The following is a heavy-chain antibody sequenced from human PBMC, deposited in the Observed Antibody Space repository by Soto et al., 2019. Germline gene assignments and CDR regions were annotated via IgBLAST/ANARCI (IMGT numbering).Heavy chain of an antibody. D-gene: IGHD2-2*01. CDR2: IYHSGST. CDR3: ARFIVVVPAAIPSPRDYYYGMDV. V-gene: IGHV4-4*02. Sequence: SETLSLTCAVSGGSISSSNWWSWVRQPPGKGLEWIGEIYHSGSTNYNPSLKSRVTISVDKSKNQFSLKLSSVTAADTAVYYCARFIVVVPAAIPSPRDYYYGMDVWGQGTTVTV. CDR1: GGSISSSNW. J-gene: IGHJ6*02.